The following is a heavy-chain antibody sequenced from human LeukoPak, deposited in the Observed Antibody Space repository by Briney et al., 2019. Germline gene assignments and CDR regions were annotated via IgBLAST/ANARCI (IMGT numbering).Heavy chain of an antibody. J-gene: IGHJ4*02. CDR1: GFTFDDYA. D-gene: IGHD2-2*01. Sequence: PGRSLRLSCAASGFTFDDYAVHWVRQAPGKGLEWVSGLSWNSGTIAYAESVKGRFTISRDNAKNSLYLQMNNLRPEDTAFYYCAKGSYAPYYLDSWGQGTLVTVSS. CDR3: AKGSYAPYYLDS. V-gene: IGHV3-9*01. CDR2: LSWNSGTI.